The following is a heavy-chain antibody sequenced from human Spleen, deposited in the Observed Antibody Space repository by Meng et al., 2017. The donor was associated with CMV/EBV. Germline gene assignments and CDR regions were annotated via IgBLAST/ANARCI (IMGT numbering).Heavy chain of an antibody. J-gene: IGHJ5*02. Sequence: ASWVPRSSAGYYWRWDRQIPGKGLESIGCVYYSGDTYYNLSLRCQITISVDTSKNKFSLRLSSVADTDTAMYYCAKAPVQYGDFDHWGQGTRVTVSS. CDR3: AKAPVQYGDFDH. CDR1: WVPRSSAGYY. D-gene: IGHD2-21*02. CDR2: VYYSGDT. V-gene: IGHV4-31*01.